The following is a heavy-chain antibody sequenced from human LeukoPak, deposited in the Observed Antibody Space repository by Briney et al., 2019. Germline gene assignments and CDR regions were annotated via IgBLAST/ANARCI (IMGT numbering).Heavy chain of an antibody. D-gene: IGHD5-12*01. J-gene: IGHJ4*02. CDR2: IRYDGSNK. CDR1: GFTFSSYG. V-gene: IGHV3-30*02. CDR3: AKAPRGYSGVDY. Sequence: SGGSLRLPCAASGFTFSSYGMHWVRQAPGKGLEWVAFIRYDGSNKYYADSVKGRFTISRDNSKNTLYLQMNSLRAEDTAVYYSAKAPRGYSGVDYWGQGTLVTVSS.